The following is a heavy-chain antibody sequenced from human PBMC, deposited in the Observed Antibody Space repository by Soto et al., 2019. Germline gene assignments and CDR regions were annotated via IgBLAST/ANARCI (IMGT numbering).Heavy chain of an antibody. CDR2: IYYSGNT. CDR1: GDSISSFY. J-gene: IGHJ4*02. V-gene: IGHV4-59*08. D-gene: IGHD3-9*01. Sequence: PSETLSLTCTVSGDSISSFYWSCIRQPPGKGLEWIGSIYYSGNTNYNPSLQTRVTISLAKSKSQFSLKLNSVTAADSAVYFCARLEGLATISYYFDFWGPGALVTVSS. CDR3: ARLEGLATISYYFDF.